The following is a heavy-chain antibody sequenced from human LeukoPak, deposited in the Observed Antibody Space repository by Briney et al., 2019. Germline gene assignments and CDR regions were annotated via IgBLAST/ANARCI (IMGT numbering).Heavy chain of an antibody. J-gene: IGHJ4*02. V-gene: IGHV3-74*01. CDR3: AKESGYDVDLEY. CDR1: GFTFSTYW. Sequence: GGSLRLSCAGSGFTFSTYWMHWVRQAPGGGLVWVSGINTDGSTTSYADSVKGRFTISRDNAKNTVYLQMSSRRAEDTAVYYCAKESGYDVDLEYWGQGALVTVSS. CDR2: INTDGSTT. D-gene: IGHD5-12*01.